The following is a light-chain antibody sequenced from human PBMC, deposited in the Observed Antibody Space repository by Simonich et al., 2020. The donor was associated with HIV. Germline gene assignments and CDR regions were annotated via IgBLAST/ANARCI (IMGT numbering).Light chain of an antibody. CDR2: GAS. CDR1: KTISKY. V-gene: IGKV1-39*01. CDR3: QQSYSTPYT. Sequence: DIQMTQSPSSLSASVGDSDTVTCRASKTISKYLNWYQQKPGKAPQLLIYGASILQSGVPSRFSGRRSGTDFTLAISNLQPEDFATYYCQQSYSTPYTFGQGTKVEIK. J-gene: IGKJ2*01.